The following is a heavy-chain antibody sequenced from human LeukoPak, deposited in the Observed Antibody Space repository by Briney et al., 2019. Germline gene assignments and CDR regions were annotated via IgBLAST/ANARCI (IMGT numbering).Heavy chain of an antibody. CDR2: ISAYNHNT. J-gene: IGHJ5*02. CDR1: GYSFINFG. CDR3: ARLAFYEAVAGYWFDP. V-gene: IGHV1-18*01. Sequence: GASVKVSCKASGYSFINFGLSWVRQAPGQGLEWMGWISAYNHNTNYAQKFQGRVTMTIDTSTTTVYMELRSLRSDDTAVYYCARLAFYEAVAGYWFDPWGQGTLVTVSS. D-gene: IGHD6-19*01.